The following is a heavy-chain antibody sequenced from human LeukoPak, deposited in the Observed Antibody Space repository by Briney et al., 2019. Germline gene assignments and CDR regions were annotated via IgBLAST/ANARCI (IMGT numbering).Heavy chain of an antibody. Sequence: GGSLRLSCSVSGLTFYTYAMSWVRQAPGKGLEWVSAISGRDGRTYYTDSVKGRFTISRDNSKNTLYLQMNSLRSEDTALYYCARGYSRAAFDIWGQGTMVTVSS. V-gene: IGHV3-23*01. D-gene: IGHD2-15*01. J-gene: IGHJ3*02. CDR3: ARGYSRAAFDI. CDR2: ISGRDGRT. CDR1: GLTFYTYA.